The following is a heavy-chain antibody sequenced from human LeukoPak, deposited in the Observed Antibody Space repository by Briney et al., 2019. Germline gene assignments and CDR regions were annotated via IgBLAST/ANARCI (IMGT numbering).Heavy chain of an antibody. CDR3: AREKEELLWFGELLYAFDI. Sequence: SGGSLRLSCAASGFTFSSYSMNWVRQAPGKGLEWVSSISSSSSYIYYADSVKGRFTISRDNAKNSLYLQMNSLGAEATAVYYCAREKEELLWFGELLYAFDIWGQGTMVTVSS. J-gene: IGHJ3*02. V-gene: IGHV3-21*01. CDR1: GFTFSSYS. CDR2: ISSSSSYI. D-gene: IGHD3-10*01.